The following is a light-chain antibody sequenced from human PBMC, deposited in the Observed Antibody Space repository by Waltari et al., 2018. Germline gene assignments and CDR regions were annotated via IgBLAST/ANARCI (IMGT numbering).Light chain of an antibody. V-gene: IGKV1-39*01. Sequence: DIQMTQSPSSLSASIGDTITVTCRASQNIRTYLNWYQQKPAKAPKLLIFGASSLPRGVPSRFTGSASGTEFTLTITNLQPDDFATYFCQQYKSYSWTFGQGTKVEIK. CDR1: QNIRTY. CDR3: QQYKSYSWT. J-gene: IGKJ1*01. CDR2: GAS.